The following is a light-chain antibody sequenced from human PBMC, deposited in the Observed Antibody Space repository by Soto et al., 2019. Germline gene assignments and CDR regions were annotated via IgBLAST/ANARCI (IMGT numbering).Light chain of an antibody. V-gene: IGLV2-14*01. CDR3: SSFTSSMTNV. CDR2: DVS. CDR1: SSDVGGYNY. J-gene: IGLJ1*01. Sequence: QSALTQPASVSGSPGQSITISCTGTSSDVGGYNYVSWYQQHPGKAPKLMIYDVSNRPSGVSNRFSGSKSGNMASLTISGLQAADEADYFCSSFTSSMTNVFGSGTKVTVL.